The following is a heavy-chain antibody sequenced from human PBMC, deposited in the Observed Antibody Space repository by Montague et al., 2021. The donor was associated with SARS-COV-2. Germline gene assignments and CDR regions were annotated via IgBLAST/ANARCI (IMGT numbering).Heavy chain of an antibody. CDR2: IWYEGSNT. D-gene: IGHD3-3*01. Sequence: SLRLSCAASGFTFSSYGMHWVRQAPGKGLEWVAVIWYEGSNTYYADSVKGRLTISRDKSKNTLYLQMNSLRAEDTAVYYCSRSKGVVINGVCDYWGQGTLVTVSS. J-gene: IGHJ4*02. CDR3: SRSKGVVINGVCDY. CDR1: GFTFSSYG. V-gene: IGHV3-33*01.